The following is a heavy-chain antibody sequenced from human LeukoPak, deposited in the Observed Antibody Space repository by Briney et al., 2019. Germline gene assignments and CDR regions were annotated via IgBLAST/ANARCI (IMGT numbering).Heavy chain of an antibody. CDR3: AKDTTYYYDSSGYDGFDI. V-gene: IGHV3-9*01. CDR2: ITWNSDTI. CDR1: GFTFDDYA. Sequence: PGGSLRLSCAASGFTFDDYAMHWVRQAPGKGLEWVSGITWNSDTIDYADSVKGRFTISRDNAKNSLYLQMNSLRAEDTALYYCAKDTTYYYDSSGYDGFDIWGRGTMVTVSS. D-gene: IGHD3-22*01. J-gene: IGHJ3*02.